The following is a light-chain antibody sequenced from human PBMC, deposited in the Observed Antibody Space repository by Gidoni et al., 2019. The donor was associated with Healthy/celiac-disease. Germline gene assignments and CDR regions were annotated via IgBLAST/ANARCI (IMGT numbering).Light chain of an antibody. CDR3: QQYNNWPPSIT. V-gene: IGKV3-15*01. CDR1: QSVNSN. J-gene: IGKJ5*01. Sequence: EIVMTQSPATLSVSPGERATLSCRASQSVNSNLAWYQQKPGQAPRLLIYGASTRATGIPARFSGSRSGAEFTLTISSLQSEDFAVYYCQQYNNWPPSITFGQGTRLEIK. CDR2: GAS.